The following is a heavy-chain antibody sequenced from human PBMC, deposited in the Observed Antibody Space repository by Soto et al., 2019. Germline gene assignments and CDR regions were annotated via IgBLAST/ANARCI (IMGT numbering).Heavy chain of an antibody. CDR2: IKSKTDGGTT. V-gene: IGHV3-15*01. CDR1: GFPFSSYV. J-gene: IGHJ4*02. CDR3: TTGLEYVPDY. D-gene: IGHD2-2*01. Sequence: GGSLRLSCAASGFPFSSYVMSWVRQAPGKGLEWVGRIKSKTDGGTTDYAAPVKGRFTISRDDSKNTLYLQMNSLKTEDTAVYYCTTGLEYVPDYWGQGTLVTVSS.